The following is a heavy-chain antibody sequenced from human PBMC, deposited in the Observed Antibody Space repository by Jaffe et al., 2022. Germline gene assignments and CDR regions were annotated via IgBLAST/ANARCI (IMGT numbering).Heavy chain of an antibody. CDR2: IYHSGST. CDR1: GYSISSGYY. Sequence: QVQLQESGPGLVKPSETLSLTCAVSGYSISSGYYWGWIRQPPGKGLEWIGSIYHSGSTYYNPSLKSRVTISVDTSKNQFSLKLSSVTAADTAVYYCAGPLGDTAMVKGFDYWGQGTLVTVSS. CDR3: AGPLGDTAMVKGFDY. D-gene: IGHD5-18*01. V-gene: IGHV4-38-2*01. J-gene: IGHJ4*02.